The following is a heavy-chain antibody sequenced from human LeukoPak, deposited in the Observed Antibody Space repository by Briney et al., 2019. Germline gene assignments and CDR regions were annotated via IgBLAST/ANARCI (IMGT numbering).Heavy chain of an antibody. Sequence: SETLSLTCTVSGGSISSYYWSWIRQPPGKGLEWIGYIYYSGSTNYNPSLKCRVTISVDTSNNQFSLKLSSVTAADTAVYYCARGVMTGYSSSWHFDYWGQGTLVTVSS. CDR1: GGSISSYY. J-gene: IGHJ4*02. D-gene: IGHD6-13*01. CDR2: IYYSGST. V-gene: IGHV4-59*01. CDR3: ARGVMTGYSSSWHFDY.